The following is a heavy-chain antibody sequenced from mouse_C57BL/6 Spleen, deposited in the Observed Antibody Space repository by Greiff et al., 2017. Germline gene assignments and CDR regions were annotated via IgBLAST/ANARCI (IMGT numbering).Heavy chain of an antibody. V-gene: IGHV1-62-2*01. CDR1: GYTFTEYT. CDR3: ARHEYPYYYGTSYWYFDV. J-gene: IGHJ1*03. Sequence: QVQLQQSGAELVKPGASVKLSCKASGYTFTEYTIHWVKQRSGQGLEWIGWFYPGSGSIKYNEKFKDKATLTADKSSSTVYMELSRLTSEDSAVYFCARHEYPYYYGTSYWYFDVWGTGTTVTVPS. D-gene: IGHD1-1*01. CDR2: FYPGSGSI.